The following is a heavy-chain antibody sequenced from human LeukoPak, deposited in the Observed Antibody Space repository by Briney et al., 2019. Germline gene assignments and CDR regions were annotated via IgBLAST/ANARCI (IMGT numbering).Heavy chain of an antibody. D-gene: IGHD3-9*01. J-gene: IGHJ5*02. V-gene: IGHV4-34*11. CDR1: GGSFSGYY. Sequence: PSETLSLTCAVYGGSFSGYYWSWIRQPPGKGLEWIGTISYSGSTYYNPSLKSRVTISVDTSKNQFSLKLSSVTAADTAVYFCARDAAGEGRLVITWFDPWGQGTLVTVSS. CDR2: ISYSGST. CDR3: ARDAAGEGRLVITWFDP.